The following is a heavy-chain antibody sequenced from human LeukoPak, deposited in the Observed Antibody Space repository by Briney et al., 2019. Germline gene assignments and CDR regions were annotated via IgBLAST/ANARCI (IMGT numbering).Heavy chain of an antibody. D-gene: IGHD4/OR15-4a*01. Sequence: SETLSLTCAVSGYSISTGYCWGWIRQPPGKGLEWIGSIYDSGTTYYNPSLKSRVTISVDTSKNQFSLKLSSVTAADTAVYYCARADYGANCDYWGQGTLVTVSS. CDR2: IYDSGTT. CDR1: GYSISTGYC. CDR3: ARADYGANCDY. J-gene: IGHJ4*02. V-gene: IGHV4-38-2*01.